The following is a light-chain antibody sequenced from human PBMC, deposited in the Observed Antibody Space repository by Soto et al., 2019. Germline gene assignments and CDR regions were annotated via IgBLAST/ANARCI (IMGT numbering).Light chain of an antibody. Sequence: EIVLTQSPATLSLSPGERAALSCRASQSVSSHLAWYQQKPGQAPRLLIYDASNRATGIPTRFSGSGSETDFPLIVCSREPEELAVYYCPHRRSWHLSFDGGTKVETK. CDR2: DAS. V-gene: IGKV3-11*01. CDR1: QSVSSH. J-gene: IGKJ4*01. CDR3: PHRRSWHLS.